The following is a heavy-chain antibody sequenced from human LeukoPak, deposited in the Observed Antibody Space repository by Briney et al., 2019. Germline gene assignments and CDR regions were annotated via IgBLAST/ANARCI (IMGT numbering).Heavy chain of an antibody. D-gene: IGHD3-10*01. CDR3: ARAGAPDAFDI. CDR1: GYTFTGYY. Sequence: ASVKVSCKASGYTFTGYYMHWVRQAPGQGLEWMGWINPNSGGTNCAQKFQGRVTMTRDTSISTAHMELSRLRSDDTAVYYCARAGAPDAFDIWGQGTMVTVSS. V-gene: IGHV1-2*02. J-gene: IGHJ3*02. CDR2: INPNSGGT.